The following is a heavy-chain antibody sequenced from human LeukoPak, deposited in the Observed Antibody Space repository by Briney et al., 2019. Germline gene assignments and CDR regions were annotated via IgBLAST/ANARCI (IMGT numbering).Heavy chain of an antibody. Sequence: SETLSLTCAVYGGSFSGYYWSWIRQPPGKGLEWIGEINHSGSTNYNPSLKSRVTISVDTSKNQFSLKLSSVTAADTAVYYCARTSRAYYYDSSGYYSYEYFRHWGQGTLVTVSS. J-gene: IGHJ1*01. V-gene: IGHV4-34*01. D-gene: IGHD3-22*01. CDR2: INHSGST. CDR1: GGSFSGYY. CDR3: ARTSRAYYYDSSGYYSYEYFRH.